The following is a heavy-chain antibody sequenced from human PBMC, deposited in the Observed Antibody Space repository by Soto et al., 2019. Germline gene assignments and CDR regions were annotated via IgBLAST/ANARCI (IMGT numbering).Heavy chain of an antibody. CDR3: ASDPTSMIVVGNFDY. CDR1: GFTFRSHA. J-gene: IGHJ4*02. CDR2: ISGSGDST. D-gene: IGHD3-22*01. V-gene: IGHV3-23*01. Sequence: HPGGSLRLSCAASGFTFRSHAMSWVRQAPGKGLEWVSAISGSGDSTYYADSVKGRFTIPRDNSKSTLYLQMNSLRAEDTAVYYCASDPTSMIVVGNFDYWGQGTLVTVSS.